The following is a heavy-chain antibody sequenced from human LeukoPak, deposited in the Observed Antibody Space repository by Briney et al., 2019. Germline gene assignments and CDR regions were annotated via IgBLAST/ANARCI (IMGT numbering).Heavy chain of an antibody. V-gene: IGHV3-66*02. Sequence: GGSLRLSCAASGFAVNGDNMSWVRQAPGKRLEWVSVIYSDYDDGHTNYADSVRGRFTISRDNSKNMVYLQMNSLRVEDTAVYYCSKRSGGYYDHWGQGTLVTVSS. CDR3: SKRSGGYYDH. J-gene: IGHJ4*02. CDR1: GFAVNGDN. CDR2: IYSDYDDGHT. D-gene: IGHD3-3*01.